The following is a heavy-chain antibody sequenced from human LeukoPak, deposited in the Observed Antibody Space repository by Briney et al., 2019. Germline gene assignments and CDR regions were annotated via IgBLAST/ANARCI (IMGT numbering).Heavy chain of an antibody. CDR2: ISAYNGNT. J-gene: IGHJ6*02. CDR1: GYTFTSYG. CDR3: ARVYDSSGYYPLPSGMDV. Sequence: ASVKLSCKASGYTFTSYGISWVRQAPGQGLEWMGWISAYNGNTNYAQKLQGRVTMTTDTSTSTAYMELRSLRSDDTAVYYCARVYDSSGYYPLPSGMDVWGQGTTVTVSS. V-gene: IGHV1-18*01. D-gene: IGHD3-22*01.